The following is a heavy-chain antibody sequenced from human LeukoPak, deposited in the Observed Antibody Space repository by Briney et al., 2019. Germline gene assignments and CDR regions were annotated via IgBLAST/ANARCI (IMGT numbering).Heavy chain of an antibody. J-gene: IGHJ4*02. CDR2: VSYGGTIK. CDR3: VATSGSSTN. V-gene: IGHV3-30*03. Sequence: GRSLRLSCAASGFTFSSYGMHWVRQAPGKGLEWVAVVSYGGTIKSYADSVKSRLTISRDNSQNTLYLQMNSLRAEDTAVYYCVATSGSSTNWGQGTLVTVSS. D-gene: IGHD2-2*01. CDR1: GFTFSSYG.